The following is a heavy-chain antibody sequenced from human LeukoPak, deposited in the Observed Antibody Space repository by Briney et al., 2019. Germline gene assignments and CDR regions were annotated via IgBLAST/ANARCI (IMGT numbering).Heavy chain of an antibody. CDR1: GFTFSSYA. J-gene: IGHJ4*02. V-gene: IGHV3-30*04. CDR2: ISYDGSNK. CDR3: ARDMYYYDSRGQFDY. Sequence: RGSLRLSCAASGFTFSSYAMHWVRQAPGKGLEWVSFISYDGSNKYYADSVKGQFTISRDNSKNTLYLQMNSLRAEDTAVYYCARDMYYYDSRGQFDYWGQGTLVTVSS. D-gene: IGHD3-22*01.